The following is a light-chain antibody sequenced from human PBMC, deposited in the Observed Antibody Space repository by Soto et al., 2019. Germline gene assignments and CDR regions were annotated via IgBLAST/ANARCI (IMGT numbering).Light chain of an antibody. CDR3: QHYETYSST. J-gene: IGKJ1*01. V-gene: IGKV1-12*01. CDR2: AAS. CDR1: QGISSW. Sequence: DIQMTQSPSSVSAYIRERVTITCRASQGISSWLAWYQQKPGKAPNLPIYAASSLHSGVPSRFSGSGSGTDFTLTISSLQPEDFATYYCQHYETYSSTFCQGTKVDVK.